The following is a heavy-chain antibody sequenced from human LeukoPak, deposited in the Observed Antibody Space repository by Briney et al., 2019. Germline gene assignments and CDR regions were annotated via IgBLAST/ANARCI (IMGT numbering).Heavy chain of an antibody. Sequence: GGSLRLSCAASGFTCSGYAMSWVRQAPGKGLEWVSAITRGGEVTYYADSVKGRFSISRDTSKNTLYLQMSSLRGEDTAIYYCAHCDYDGNAGPYDHWGQGTLVTVSS. CDR3: AHCDYDGNAGPYDH. J-gene: IGHJ4*02. CDR1: GFTCSGYA. CDR2: ITRGGEVT. V-gene: IGHV3-23*01. D-gene: IGHD4-23*01.